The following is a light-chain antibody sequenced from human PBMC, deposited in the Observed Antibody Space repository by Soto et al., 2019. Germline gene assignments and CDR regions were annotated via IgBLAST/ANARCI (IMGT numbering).Light chain of an antibody. CDR3: QQYGSSPYT. CDR2: GAS. V-gene: IGKV3-20*01. J-gene: IGKJ2*01. CDR1: QSVSSSN. Sequence: EIVLTQSPGTLSLSPGERATLSCRASQSVSSSNLAWYQQKPGQAPRLLIYGASSRATGIPYRFSGSGSGTDFTLTISRLEPEDFAVYYCQQYGSSPYTFGQGTNLEIK.